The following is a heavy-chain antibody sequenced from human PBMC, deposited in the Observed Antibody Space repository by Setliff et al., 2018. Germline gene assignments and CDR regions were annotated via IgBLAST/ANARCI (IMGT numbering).Heavy chain of an antibody. CDR2: IRAYNGNT. Sequence: ASVKVSCKASGYTFTRYAISWVRQAPGQGPEWMGWIRAYNGNTNYALKLQDRVIMTADTSTNTVYLDLRSLRSDDSAMYYCTRRQLAWSYWGQGTLGTGSS. J-gene: IGHJ4*02. CDR1: GYTFTRYA. CDR3: TRRQLAWSY. D-gene: IGHD3-9*01. V-gene: IGHV1-18*01.